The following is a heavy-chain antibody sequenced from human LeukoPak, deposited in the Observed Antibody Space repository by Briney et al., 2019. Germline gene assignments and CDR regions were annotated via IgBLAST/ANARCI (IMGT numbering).Heavy chain of an antibody. V-gene: IGHV1-46*01. CDR1: GYTFASYY. CDR3: ARDSTPTYYSGAYYFEY. J-gene: IGHJ4*02. CDR2: INPSGGST. D-gene: IGHD1-26*01. Sequence: GASVKVSCKASGYTFASYYMHWVRQAPGQGLEWMGIINPSGGSTTYAQKFQGRVTMTRDTFTSTVYMELSSLRSEDTAVYYCARDSTPTYYSGAYYFEYWGQGTLVTVSS.